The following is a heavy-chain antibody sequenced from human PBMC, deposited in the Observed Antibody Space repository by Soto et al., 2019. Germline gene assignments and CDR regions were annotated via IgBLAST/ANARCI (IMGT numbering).Heavy chain of an antibody. CDR3: ARAAVGYFDN. Sequence: QVHLVQSGAEVKKPGASVRVSCTASGHPFTGYAMHWVRQAPGQRLEWMGWINTEHGNTGYSQKFQGRVTITRDTSASTAYMELSSLRSEDTAVYFCARAAVGYFDNWGQGTLVTVSS. V-gene: IGHV1-3*04. D-gene: IGHD6-19*01. J-gene: IGHJ4*02. CDR2: INTEHGNT. CDR1: GHPFTGYA.